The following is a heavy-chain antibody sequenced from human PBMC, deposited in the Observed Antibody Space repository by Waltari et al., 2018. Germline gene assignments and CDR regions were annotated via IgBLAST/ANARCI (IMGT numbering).Heavy chain of an antibody. J-gene: IGHJ4*02. Sequence: EVQLVEHGGSLDNPGGSLRLSSAASEFTFTSYRINWIRQPPRNVLKWVSSISSSSSYIYYANSVKGRFTISRDNAKNSLYLQMNSLRAEDTAVYYCAEELERAYWGQGTLVTVSS. V-gene: IGHV3-21*01. CDR2: ISSSSSYI. D-gene: IGHD1-1*01. CDR3: AEELERAY. CDR1: EFTFTSYR.